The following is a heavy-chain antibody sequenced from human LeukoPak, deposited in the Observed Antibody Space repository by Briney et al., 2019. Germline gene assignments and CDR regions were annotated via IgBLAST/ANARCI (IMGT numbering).Heavy chain of an antibody. Sequence: GGSLRLSCGASGFTFSRYWMSWVRQAPGKGLEWVANIKQDGSEKYYVDSVKGRFTISRDNAKNLVYLQMNSLRAEDTAVYYCARDNGEWRLNWFDHWGQGTLVTVSS. CDR3: ARDNGEWRLNWFDH. V-gene: IGHV3-7*01. CDR1: GFTFSRYW. D-gene: IGHD2-8*01. CDR2: IKQDGSEK. J-gene: IGHJ5*02.